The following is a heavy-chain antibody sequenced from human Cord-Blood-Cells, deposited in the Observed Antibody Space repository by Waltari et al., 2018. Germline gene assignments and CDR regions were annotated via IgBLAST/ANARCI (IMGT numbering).Heavy chain of an antibody. D-gene: IGHD2-15*01. CDR2: TTPLFVKA. V-gene: IGHV1-69*12. J-gene: IGHJ3*02. CDR3: ARVVGDTGDDAFDI. CDR1: GGTVSSYA. Sequence: QVQLVQSGAEVKKPGSSVKVSCKASGGTVSSYAISWVRQAPGQGLEWMGGTTPLFVKAKSARQSRGRVMSTAAESTGTAYMELSSLRSEDTAVYYCARVVGDTGDDAFDIWGQGTMVTVSS.